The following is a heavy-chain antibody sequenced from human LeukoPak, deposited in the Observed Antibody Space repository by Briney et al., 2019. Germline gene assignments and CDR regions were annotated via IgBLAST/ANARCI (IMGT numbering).Heavy chain of an antibody. D-gene: IGHD5-18*01. CDR1: GFTFNTYN. CDR3: ARDGLQLWPQNWFDP. V-gene: IGHV3-21*01. J-gene: IGHJ5*02. CDR2: ITSSSSYI. Sequence: PGGSLRLSCVASGFTFNTYNMNWVRQAPGKGLEWVSSITSSSSYIYYADSVKGRFTISRDNAKNSLYLQMNSLRAEDTAVYYCARDGLQLWPQNWFDPWGQGTLVTVSS.